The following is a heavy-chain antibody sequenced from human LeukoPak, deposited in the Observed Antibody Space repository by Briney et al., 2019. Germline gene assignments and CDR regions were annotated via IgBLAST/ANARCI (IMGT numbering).Heavy chain of an antibody. Sequence: ASETLSLTCTVSGGSISSYYWSWIRQPPGKGLEWIGYIYTSGSTNYNPSLKSRVTISVDTSKNQFSLKLSSVTAADTAVYYCARHIARSSWYSEDAFDIWGQGTMVTVSS. J-gene: IGHJ3*02. CDR3: ARHIARSSWYSEDAFDI. CDR1: GGSISSYY. V-gene: IGHV4-4*09. D-gene: IGHD6-13*01. CDR2: IYTSGST.